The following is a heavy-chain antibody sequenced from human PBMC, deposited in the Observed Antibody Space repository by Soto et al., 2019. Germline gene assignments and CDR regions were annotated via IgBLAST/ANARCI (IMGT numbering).Heavy chain of an antibody. J-gene: IGHJ3*02. D-gene: IGHD2-2*01. V-gene: IGHV4-31*03. Sequence: PSETLSLTCTVSGGSISSGGYYWSWIRQHPGKGLEWIGYIYYSGSTYYNPSLKSRVTISVDTSKNQFSLKLSSVTAADTAVYYCARGGDIVVVPAATPQGAFDIWGQGTMVTVSS. CDR3: ARGGDIVVVPAATPQGAFDI. CDR2: IYYSGST. CDR1: GGSISSGGYY.